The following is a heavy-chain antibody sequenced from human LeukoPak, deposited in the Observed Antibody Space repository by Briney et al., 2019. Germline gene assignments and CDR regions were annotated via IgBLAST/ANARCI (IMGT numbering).Heavy chain of an antibody. V-gene: IGHV3-23*01. CDR1: GSTFSSYA. CDR2: ISGSGGST. D-gene: IGHD6-13*01. CDR3: LVVSPGSLQQQLPTHDVFDY. J-gene: IGHJ4*02. Sequence: PGGSLRLSCAASGSTFSSYAMSRVRQAPGKGLEWVSAISGSGGSTYYADSVKGRFTISRDNSKNTLYLQMNSLRAEDTAVYYCLVVSPGSLQQQLPTHDVFDYWGQGTLVTVSS.